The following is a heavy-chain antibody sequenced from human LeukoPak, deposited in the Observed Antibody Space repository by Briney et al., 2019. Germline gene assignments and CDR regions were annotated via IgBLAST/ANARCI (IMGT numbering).Heavy chain of an antibody. V-gene: IGHV3-11*04. CDR1: GFTFSDYY. CDR3: AKDVNDYYDSSGYIDY. J-gene: IGHJ4*02. Sequence: PGGSLRLSCAASGFTFSDYYMSWIRQAPGKGLEWVSYISSSGSTIYCADSVKGRFTISRDNAKNSLYLQMNSLRADDTAVYYCAKDVNDYYDSSGYIDYWGQGTLVTVSS. D-gene: IGHD3-22*01. CDR2: ISSSGSTI.